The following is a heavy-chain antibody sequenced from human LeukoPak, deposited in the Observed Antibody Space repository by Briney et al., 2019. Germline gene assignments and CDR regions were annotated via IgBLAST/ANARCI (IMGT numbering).Heavy chain of an antibody. D-gene: IGHD1-7*01. V-gene: IGHV3-74*01. CDR3: ARVCSLTGTIYDS. J-gene: IGHJ4*02. CDR2: ISGDGSSA. CDR1: GFTFSSCW. Sequence: PGGSLRLSCAASGFTFSSCWMHWVRQVPGKELVWVARISGDGSSASYADSVKGRFTISRDNAKNTLYLQMSSLRVEDTAVYYCARVCSLTGTIYDSWGQGTLVTVSS.